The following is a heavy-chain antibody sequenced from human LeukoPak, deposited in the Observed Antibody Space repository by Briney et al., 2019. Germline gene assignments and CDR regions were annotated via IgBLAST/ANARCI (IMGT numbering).Heavy chain of an antibody. CDR2: VYYSGGT. Sequence: PSVTLSLTCIVSRYSITSAYYWGWIRQPPGKGLEWIGSVYYSGGTYYNRSLKSRVTISRDTSKNQFSLKVNSVTVADTAVYYCARGLHPTVPDAGWGNWFDPWGQGTLVTVSS. V-gene: IGHV4-38-2*02. CDR1: RYSITSAYY. J-gene: IGHJ5*02. D-gene: IGHD3-16*01. CDR3: ARGLHPTVPDAGWGNWFDP.